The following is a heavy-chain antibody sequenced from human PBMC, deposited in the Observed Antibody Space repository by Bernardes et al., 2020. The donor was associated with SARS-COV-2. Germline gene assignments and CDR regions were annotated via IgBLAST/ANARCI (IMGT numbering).Heavy chain of an antibody. V-gene: IGHV4-39*01. CDR2: IYYSGST. CDR3: ARQGYSYGYGITHFDY. J-gene: IGHJ4*02. CDR1: GGSISSSSYY. Sequence: SETLSLTCTVSGGSISSSSYYWGWIRQPPGKGLEWIGSIYYSGSTYYNPSLKSRVTISVDTSKNQFSLKLSSVTAADTAVYYCARQGYSYGYGITHFDYWGQGTQVTVSS. D-gene: IGHD5-18*01.